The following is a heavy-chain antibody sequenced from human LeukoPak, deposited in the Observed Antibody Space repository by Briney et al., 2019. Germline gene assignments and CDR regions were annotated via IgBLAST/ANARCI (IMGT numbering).Heavy chain of an antibody. CDR3: AAADPGHDAFDI. CDR1: GFTFSSYG. CDR2: IRYDGSNK. J-gene: IGHJ3*02. Sequence: GGSLRLSCTASGFTFSSYGMHWVRQAPGKGLEWVAFIRYDGSNKYYADSVRGRFTISRDNSKNTLYLQMNSLRAEDTAVYYCAAADPGHDAFDIWGQGTMVTVSS. V-gene: IGHV3-30*02. D-gene: IGHD6-13*01.